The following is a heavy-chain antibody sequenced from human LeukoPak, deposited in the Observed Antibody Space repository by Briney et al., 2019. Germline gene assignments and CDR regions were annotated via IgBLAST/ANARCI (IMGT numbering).Heavy chain of an antibody. V-gene: IGHV1-46*01. CDR1: GYTFTNYY. CDR3: ARDGCSGGSCYYDY. CDR2: INPSGGST. D-gene: IGHD2-15*01. J-gene: IGHJ4*02. Sequence: ASVKVSCKASGYTFTNYYMHWVRQAPGQGLEWMGIINPSGGSTSYAQKFQGRVTMTRDTSTSTVYMELRSLRSDDTAVYYCARDGCSGGSCYYDYWGQGTLVTVSS.